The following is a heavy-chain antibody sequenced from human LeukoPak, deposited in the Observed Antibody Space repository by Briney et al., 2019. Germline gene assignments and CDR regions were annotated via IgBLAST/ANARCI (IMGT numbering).Heavy chain of an antibody. Sequence: ASVKVSCKASGYTFTGYYMHWVRQAPGQGLEWMGWINPNSGGTNYAQKFQGRVTMTRDTSISTAYMELSRLRSDDTAVYYCARGRYYYGSGKNPAENYWGQGTLVTVSS. D-gene: IGHD3-10*01. CDR2: INPNSGGT. CDR3: ARGRYYYGSGKNPAENY. J-gene: IGHJ4*02. CDR1: GYTFTGYY. V-gene: IGHV1-2*02.